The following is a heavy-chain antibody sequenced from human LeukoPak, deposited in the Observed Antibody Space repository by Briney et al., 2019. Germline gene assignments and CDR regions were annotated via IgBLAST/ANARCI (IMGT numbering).Heavy chain of an antibody. CDR3: ARVAWFGESDYGMDV. CDR1: GDSFSSSNYY. CDR2: IYHSGST. Sequence: PSETLSLTCTVSGDSFSSSNYYWGWIRQPPGKGLEWIGSIYHSGSTYYNPSLKSRVTISVDTSKNQFSLKLSSVTAADTAVYYCARVAWFGESDYGMDVWGQGTTVTVSS. D-gene: IGHD3-10*01. J-gene: IGHJ6*02. V-gene: IGHV4-39*07.